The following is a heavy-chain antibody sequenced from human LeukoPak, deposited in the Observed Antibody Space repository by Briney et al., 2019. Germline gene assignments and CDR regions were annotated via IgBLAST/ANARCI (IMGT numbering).Heavy chain of an antibody. CDR2: INPNSGGT. V-gene: IGHV1-2*04. Sequence: ASVKVSCKASGYTFTGYYMHWVRRAPGQGLEWMGWINPNSGGTNYAQKFQGWVTMTRDTSISTAYMELSRLRSDDTAVYYCVRGLHNWNDPHSGYWFDPWGQGTLVTVSS. CDR3: VRGLHNWNDPHSGYWFDP. J-gene: IGHJ5*02. D-gene: IGHD1-20*01. CDR1: GYTFTGYY.